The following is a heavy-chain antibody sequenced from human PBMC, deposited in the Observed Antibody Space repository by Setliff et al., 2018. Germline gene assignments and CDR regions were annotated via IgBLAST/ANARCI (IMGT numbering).Heavy chain of an antibody. CDR3: ARDNMGRLMLTFGGAADY. Sequence: ASVKVSCKASGYTFTDFGINWVRQAPGQGLEWMGWISPYTGNTYSAQRFQGRVTLTTDTSTNTVFMELRNLRPDDTAIYYCARDNMGRLMLTFGGAADYWGQGALVTVSS. CDR2: ISPYTGNT. J-gene: IGHJ4*02. D-gene: IGHD3-16*01. CDR1: GYTFTDFG. V-gene: IGHV1-18*01.